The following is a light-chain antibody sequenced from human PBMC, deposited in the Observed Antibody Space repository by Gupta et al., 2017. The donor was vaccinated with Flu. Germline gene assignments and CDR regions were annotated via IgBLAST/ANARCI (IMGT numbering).Light chain of an antibody. J-gene: IGKJ2*01. V-gene: IGKV2-24*01. CDR1: QSLVYSDGNTY. Sequence: VTLGQPASIYCRSSQSLVYSDGNTYLNWLQQRPGQAPRLLIYQTSTRFSGVPDRFSGSGTGTDFTLKISRVEVEDVGIYYCMQGTQFPYTCGQGTKLEIK. CDR3: MQGTQFPYT. CDR2: QTS.